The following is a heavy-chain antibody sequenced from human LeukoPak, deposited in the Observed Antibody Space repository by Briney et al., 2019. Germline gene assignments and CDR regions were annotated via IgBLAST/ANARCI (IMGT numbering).Heavy chain of an antibody. CDR1: GGSISSGYW. D-gene: IGHD6-13*01. J-gene: IGHJ6*03. Sequence: PSGTLSLTCAVSGGSISSGYWWSWVCQPPGKGLVWIGEISHSGSTSYNPSLTSRVTISVDKSKKQFSLKLSSVTAADTAVYYCARDSSSSWFGYYYYYMDVWGKGTTVTVSS. V-gene: IGHV4-4*02. CDR2: ISHSGST. CDR3: ARDSSSSWFGYYYYYMDV.